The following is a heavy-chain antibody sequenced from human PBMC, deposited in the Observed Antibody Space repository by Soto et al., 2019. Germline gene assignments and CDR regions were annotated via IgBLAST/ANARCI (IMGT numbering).Heavy chain of an antibody. Sequence: ASVKVSCKASGYTFTSYYMHWVRQAPGQGLDWMGIINPSGGSTSYAQKFQGRVTMTRDTSTSTVYMELSSLRSEDTAVYYCAATYYVILSGYYSPSGFDPWGQGTLVTVSS. J-gene: IGHJ5*02. CDR2: INPSGGST. D-gene: IGHD3-9*01. V-gene: IGHV1-46*01. CDR1: GYTFTSYY. CDR3: AATYYVILSGYYSPSGFDP.